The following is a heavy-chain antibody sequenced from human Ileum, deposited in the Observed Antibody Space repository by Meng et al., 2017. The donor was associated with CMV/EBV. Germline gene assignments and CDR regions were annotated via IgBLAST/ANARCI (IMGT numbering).Heavy chain of an antibody. J-gene: IGHJ5*02. Sequence: SLTCEIHGASVAGYYCAWIRQPPGKELEWIGEVNHRGDTDYNPSLNGRVTILVDTSKKQSSLKLNSVTAADTAVYYCARGLDNYYDMTWGQGILVTVSS. CDR2: VNHRGDT. CDR3: ARGLDNYYDMT. D-gene: IGHD3-22*01. CDR1: GASVAGYY. V-gene: IGHV4-34*01.